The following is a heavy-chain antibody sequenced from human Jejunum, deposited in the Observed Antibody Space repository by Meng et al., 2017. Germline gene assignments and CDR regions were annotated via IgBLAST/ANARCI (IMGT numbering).Heavy chain of an antibody. V-gene: IGHV3-7*01. CDR1: GFIFSNYW. CDR3: VGGKGWVDY. CDR2: IKQDGSEK. J-gene: IGHJ4*02. D-gene: IGHD1-26*01. Sequence: GGSLRLSCAASGFIFSNYWMSWVRQAPGKGLEWVANIKQDGSEKNYVDSVKGRCTICRDNAKNSLYQQMNRLGAEDTAVYYCVGGKGWVDYWGQGTLVTVSS.